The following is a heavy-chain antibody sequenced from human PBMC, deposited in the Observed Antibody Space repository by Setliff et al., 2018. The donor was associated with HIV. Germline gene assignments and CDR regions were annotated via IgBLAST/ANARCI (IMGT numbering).Heavy chain of an antibody. V-gene: IGHV1-8*01. J-gene: IGHJ6*02. Sequence: ASVKVSCKPPGHTFTNYDIHWMRRAPGQGLEWMGWMNPNSGVSGYALKFHDKVTMTRDTSITTLYMELSSLTSEEPAVYYCARGKGVGGVIITGGLDVWGQGTTVTVSS. CDR2: MNPNSGVS. D-gene: IGHD3-10*01. CDR3: ARGKGVGGVIITGGLDV. CDR1: GHTFTNYD.